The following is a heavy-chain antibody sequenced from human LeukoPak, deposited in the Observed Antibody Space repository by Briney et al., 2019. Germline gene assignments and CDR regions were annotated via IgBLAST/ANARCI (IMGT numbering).Heavy chain of an antibody. CDR3: ARWWGFDP. Sequence: SETLSLTCTVSGGSISSSSYYWGWIRQPPGKGLEWIGSIYYSGSTYYNPSLKSRVTISIDTSKNQFSLKLSSVTAADTAVYYCARWWGFDPWGQGTLVTVSS. J-gene: IGHJ5*02. D-gene: IGHD2-15*01. V-gene: IGHV4-39*07. CDR2: IYYSGST. CDR1: GGSISSSSYY.